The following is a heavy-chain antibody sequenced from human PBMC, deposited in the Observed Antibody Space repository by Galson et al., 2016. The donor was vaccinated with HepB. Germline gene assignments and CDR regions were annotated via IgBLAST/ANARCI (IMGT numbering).Heavy chain of an antibody. CDR2: ISYDGTNK. D-gene: IGHD3-16*01. CDR3: ASQLILLLPTNPWRGAVQH. V-gene: IGHV3-30-3*01. Sequence: SLRLSCAASGFTFSSHAMNWVRQAPGKGLEWVAVISYDGTNKFYADSVKGRFTISRDNSNNTLYLQMNSLRAEDSALYYCASQLILLLPTNPWRGAVQHWGQGTLVTVSS. CDR1: GFTFSSHA. J-gene: IGHJ1*01.